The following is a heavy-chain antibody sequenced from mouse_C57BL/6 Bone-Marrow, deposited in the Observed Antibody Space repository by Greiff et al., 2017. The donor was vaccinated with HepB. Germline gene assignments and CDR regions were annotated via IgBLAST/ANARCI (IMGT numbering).Heavy chain of an antibody. J-gene: IGHJ4*01. V-gene: IGHV5-4*01. CDR2: ISDGGSYT. Sequence: EVKLTESGGGLVKPGGSLKLSCAASGFTFSSYAMSWVRQTPEKRLEWVATISDGGSYTYYPDNVKGRFTISRDNAKNNLYLQMSHLKSEDTAMYYCARDYYYGSSSEEGYYAMDYWGQGTSVTVSS. CDR3: ARDYYYGSSSEEGYYAMDY. CDR1: GFTFSSYA. D-gene: IGHD1-1*01.